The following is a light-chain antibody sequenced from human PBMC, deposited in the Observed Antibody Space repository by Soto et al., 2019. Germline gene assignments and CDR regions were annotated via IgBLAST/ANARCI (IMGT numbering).Light chain of an antibody. CDR1: DSNIGADYD. V-gene: IGLV1-40*01. CDR3: SAYTVSRTYV. CDR2: DNN. J-gene: IGLJ1*01. Sequence: QSVLTQPPSVSGAPGQRVTISCTGSDSNIGADYDVHWYLHLPGAAPKLLISDNNKRPSGVPDRFSGSKSGTSASLAITGLQAEDEADYYCSAYTVSRTYVFGTGTKLTVL.